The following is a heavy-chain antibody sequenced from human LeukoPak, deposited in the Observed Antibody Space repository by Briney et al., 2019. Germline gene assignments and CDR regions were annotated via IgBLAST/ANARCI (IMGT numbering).Heavy chain of an antibody. CDR3: AKGGSGPDY. D-gene: IGHD1-26*01. J-gene: IGHJ4*02. CDR2: ISYDGSNK. Sequence: GRSLRLSCAASGFTFSSYGMHWVRQAPGKGLEWVAVISYDGSNKYYADSVKGRFTISRDNSKNTLYLQMNSLGAEDTAVYYCAKGGSGPDYWGQGTLVTVSS. CDR1: GFTFSSYG. V-gene: IGHV3-30*18.